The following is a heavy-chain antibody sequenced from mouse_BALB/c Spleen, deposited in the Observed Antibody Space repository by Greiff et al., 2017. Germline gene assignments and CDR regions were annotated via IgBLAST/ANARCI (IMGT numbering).Heavy chain of an antibody. CDR1: GFSLTSYG. CDR3: ARNSYGSSSYAY. V-gene: IGHV2-2*02. CDR2: IWSGGST. Sequence: VKLQESGPGLVQPSQSLSITCTVSGFSLTSYGVHWVRQSPGKGLEWLGVIWSGGSTDYNAAFISRLSISKDNSKSQVFFKMTSLQANDTAIYYCARNSYGSSSYAYWGQGTLVTVSA. J-gene: IGHJ3*01. D-gene: IGHD1-1*01.